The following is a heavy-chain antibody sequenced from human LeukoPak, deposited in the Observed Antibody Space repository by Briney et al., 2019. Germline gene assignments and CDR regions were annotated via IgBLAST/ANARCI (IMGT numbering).Heavy chain of an antibody. CDR2: NNHSGST. CDR1: GGSFSGYY. V-gene: IGHV4-34*01. CDR3: ARDNYIVYYDFWSGYYRYFDY. J-gene: IGHJ4*02. Sequence: SQTLSLTCAVYGGSFSGYYWSWIRHPPGKGLEWIGENNHSGSTNYNPSLKSRGTIAVDSSKNQFPLKLSSVTAADTAVYYCARDNYIVYYDFWSGYYRYFDYWGQGTLVTVSS. D-gene: IGHD3-3*01.